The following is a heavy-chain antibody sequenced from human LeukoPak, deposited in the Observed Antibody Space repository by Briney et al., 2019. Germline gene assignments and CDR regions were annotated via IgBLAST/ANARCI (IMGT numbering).Heavy chain of an antibody. J-gene: IGHJ4*02. Sequence: ASVKVSCKASGYTFTNYAMNWVRQAPGQGLEWMGWIHPSTGNPTYAQAFTGRFVFSLDTSVSTTYLQISSLKAEDTAVYYCARAYQPLGQLSLPDYWGQGTLVTVSS. D-gene: IGHD3-16*02. CDR1: GYTFTNYA. V-gene: IGHV7-4-1*02. CDR3: ARAYQPLGQLSLPDY. CDR2: IHPSTGNP.